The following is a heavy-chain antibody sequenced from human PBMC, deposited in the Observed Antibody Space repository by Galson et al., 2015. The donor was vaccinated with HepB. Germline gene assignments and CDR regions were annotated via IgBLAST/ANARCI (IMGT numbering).Heavy chain of an antibody. V-gene: IGHV3-15*01. D-gene: IGHD2-21*02. Sequence: SLRLSCAASGFTFSNAWMSWVRQAPGKGLEWVGRIKSKTDGGTTDYAAPVKGRFTISRDDSKNTLYLQMNSLKTEDTAVYYCTTAPYCGGDCRKSGDYWGQGTLVTVSS. CDR2: IKSKTDGGTT. CDR3: TTAPYCGGDCRKSGDY. CDR1: GFTFSNAW. J-gene: IGHJ4*02.